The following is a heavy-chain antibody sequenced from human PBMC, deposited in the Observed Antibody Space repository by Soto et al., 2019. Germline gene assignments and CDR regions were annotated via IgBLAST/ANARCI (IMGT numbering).Heavy chain of an antibody. D-gene: IGHD2-15*01. V-gene: IGHV1-8*01. CDR2: MKPNSGNT. CDR1: GYTFTSYD. Sequence: QVQLVQSGAEVKKPGASVKVSCKASGYTFTSYDINWVRQATGQGLEWMGWMKPNSGNTGYAQKFHGRVTMTRNTSISTSYMELSSLRSEDTAVYYCARAVAATGDAFEIWVQGTMVTVSS. CDR3: ARAVAATGDAFEI. J-gene: IGHJ3*02.